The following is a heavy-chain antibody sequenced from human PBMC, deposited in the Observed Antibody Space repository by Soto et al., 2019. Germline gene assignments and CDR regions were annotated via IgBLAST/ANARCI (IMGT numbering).Heavy chain of an antibody. V-gene: IGHV1-18*01. J-gene: IGHJ6*04. CDR2: INGYNGNT. CDR1: GYTFTSYG. D-gene: IGHD3-16*01. CDR3: ARMGDVPYYYYGMDV. Sequence: QVQLVQSGAEVKKPGASVKVSCKASGYTFTSYGITWVRQAPGQGLEWLGWINGYNGNTNYAKKLQGRVTMTTDTSTRTAYMELRSLRSDDTAVYYCARMGDVPYYYYGMDVWGKGTTVTVSS.